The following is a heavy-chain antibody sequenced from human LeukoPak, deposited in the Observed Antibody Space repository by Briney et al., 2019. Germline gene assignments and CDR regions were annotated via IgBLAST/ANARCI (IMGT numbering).Heavy chain of an antibody. Sequence: ASAKVSCKVSGYTLTELSMHWVRQAPGKGLEWMGGFDPEDGETIYAQKFQGRVTMTEDTSTDTAYMELSSLRSEDTAVYYCATIPPMVRGVFDYWGQGTLVTVSS. CDR2: FDPEDGET. CDR1: GYTLTELS. V-gene: IGHV1-24*01. D-gene: IGHD3-10*01. J-gene: IGHJ4*02. CDR3: ATIPPMVRGVFDY.